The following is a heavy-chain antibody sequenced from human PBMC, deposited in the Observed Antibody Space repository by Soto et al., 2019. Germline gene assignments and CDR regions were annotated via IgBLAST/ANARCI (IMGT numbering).Heavy chain of an antibody. Sequence: PGGSLRLSCVASGSTFSDYYMSWIRQAPGKGLEWLSYISTSGSTMYYADSVKGRFTISRDSAKSSVYLQMNSLRAEDTAVFYCARGIIAAGVFDYWGQGTLVTVSS. CDR1: GSTFSDYY. D-gene: IGHD6-13*01. CDR2: ISTSGSTM. CDR3: ARGIIAAGVFDY. V-gene: IGHV3-11*01. J-gene: IGHJ4*02.